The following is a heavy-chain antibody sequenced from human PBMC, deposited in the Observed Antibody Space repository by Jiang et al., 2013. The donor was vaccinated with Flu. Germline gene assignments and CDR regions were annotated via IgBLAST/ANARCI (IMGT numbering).Heavy chain of an antibody. CDR3: ARVIRVITANAFDV. D-gene: IGHD3-22*01. V-gene: IGHV4-59*11. CDR2: ISYGGRT. CDR1: GGSINSHY. Sequence: GLVKPSETLSLTCTVSGGSINSHYWSWIRQPPGKGLEWIAYISYGGRTNYNPSLRSRVTISIDTSRNQFSLKLSSVTAADTAVYYCARVIRVITANAFDVWGQGTMVTVS. J-gene: IGHJ3*01.